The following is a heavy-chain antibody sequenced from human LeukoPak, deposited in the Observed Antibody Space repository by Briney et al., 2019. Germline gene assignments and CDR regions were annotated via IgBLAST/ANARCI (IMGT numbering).Heavy chain of an antibody. CDR1: GGSISSSSYY. CDR3: ARGFIAAAGASFDY. J-gene: IGHJ4*02. Sequence: SETLSLTCTVSGGSISSSSYYWGWIRQPPGKGLEWIGSIYYSGSTYYNPSLKSRVTISVDTSKNQFSLKLSSVTVADTAVYYCARGFIAAAGASFDYWGQGTLVTVSS. V-gene: IGHV4-39*07. D-gene: IGHD6-13*01. CDR2: IYYSGST.